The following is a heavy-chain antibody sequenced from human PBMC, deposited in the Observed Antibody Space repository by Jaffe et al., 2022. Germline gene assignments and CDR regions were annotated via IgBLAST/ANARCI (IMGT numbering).Heavy chain of an antibody. CDR2: INPSGGST. CDR1: GYTFTSYY. Sequence: QVQLVQSGAEVKKPGASVKVSCKASGYTFTSYYMHWVRQAPGQGLEWMGIINPSGGSTSYAQKFQGRVTMTRDTSTSTVYMELSSLRSEDTAVYYCARDQWDYYDSSGWRTFDPWGQGTLVTVSS. D-gene: IGHD3-22*01. V-gene: IGHV1-46*01. J-gene: IGHJ5*02. CDR3: ARDQWDYYDSSGWRTFDP.